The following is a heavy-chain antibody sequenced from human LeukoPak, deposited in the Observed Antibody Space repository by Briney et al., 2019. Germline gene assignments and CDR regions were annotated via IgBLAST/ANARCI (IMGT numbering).Heavy chain of an antibody. J-gene: IGHJ4*02. D-gene: IGHD5-18*01. V-gene: IGHV3-30*18. Sequence: PGRSLRLSCAASRFTFSGYGMHWVRQAPGKGLEWVAVISCDGSNKDYADSVKGRFTISRDNSKNTVYLQMNSLRVEGTAVYYCAKEAPWATAMVILIDYWGQGTLVTVSS. CDR3: AKEAPWATAMVILIDY. CDR2: ISCDGSNK. CDR1: RFTFSGYG.